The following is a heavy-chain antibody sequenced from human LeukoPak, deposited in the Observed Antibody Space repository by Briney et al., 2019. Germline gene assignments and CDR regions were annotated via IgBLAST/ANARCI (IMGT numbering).Heavy chain of an antibody. CDR1: GFTFSSFW. J-gene: IGHJ4*02. V-gene: IGHV3-7*01. D-gene: IGHD1-1*01. CDR3: ARITTNGYFEY. CDR2: IKNDESEK. Sequence: GGSLRLSCAASGFTFSSFWMGWVRQAPGKGLEWVASIKNDESEKHHVDSVEGRFTISRDNAKNSLYLQMNSLRAEDTAVYFCARITTNGYFEYWGQGTLVTVSS.